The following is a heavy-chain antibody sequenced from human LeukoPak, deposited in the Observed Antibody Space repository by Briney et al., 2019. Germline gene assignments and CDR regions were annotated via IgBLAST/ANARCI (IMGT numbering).Heavy chain of an antibody. CDR2: IYYSGST. V-gene: IGHV4-31*03. D-gene: IGHD2-15*01. Sequence: SQTLSLTCTVSGGSISSGGYYWSWIRQHPGKGLEWIGYIYYSGSTYYNPSLKSRVTISVDTSKNQFSLKLSSVTAADTAVYYCARGPLLGYCSGGSCYSYYYYGMDVWGQGTTVTVSS. CDR3: ARGPLLGYCSGGSCYSYYYYGMDV. CDR1: GGSISSGGYY. J-gene: IGHJ6*02.